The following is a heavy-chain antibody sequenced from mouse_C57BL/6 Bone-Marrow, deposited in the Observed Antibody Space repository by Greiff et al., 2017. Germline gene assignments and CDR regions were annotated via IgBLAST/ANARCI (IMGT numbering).Heavy chain of an antibody. CDR3: ARKGGYGGYFDV. CDR2: IDPSDSET. CDR1: GYTFTSYW. D-gene: IGHD2-2*01. J-gene: IGHJ1*03. V-gene: IGHV1-52*01. Sequence: QVQLKQPGAELVRPGSSVKLSCKASGYTFTSYWMHWVKQRPIQGLEWIGNIDPSDSETHYNQKFKDKATLNVDKSSSTAYMQRSSLTSEDSAVYYCARKGGYGGYFDVWGTGTTVTVSS.